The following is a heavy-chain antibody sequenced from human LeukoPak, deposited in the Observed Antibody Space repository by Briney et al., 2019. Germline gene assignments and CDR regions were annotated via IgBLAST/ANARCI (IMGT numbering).Heavy chain of an antibody. Sequence: GGSLRLSCAASGFTFSSYEMNWVRQAPGKGLEWVSYISSSGSTIYYADSVKGRFIISRDNSKNTLSLQMNSLRADDTAVYYCARDPSFFPAWGQGTLVTVSS. CDR1: GFTFSSYE. V-gene: IGHV3-48*03. D-gene: IGHD3-16*01. J-gene: IGHJ5*02. CDR3: ARDPSFFPA. CDR2: ISSSGSTI.